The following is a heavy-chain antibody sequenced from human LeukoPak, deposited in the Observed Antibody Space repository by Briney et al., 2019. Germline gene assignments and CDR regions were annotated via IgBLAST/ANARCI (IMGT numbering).Heavy chain of an antibody. V-gene: IGHV4-59*01. J-gene: IGHJ3*02. CDR3: ARDYYDSSGYNGPPDAFDI. D-gene: IGHD3-22*01. Sequence: TPSETLSLTCTVSGGSISSYYWSWIRQPPGKGLEWIGYIYYSGSTNYNPSLKSRVTISVDTSKNQFSLKLSSVTAADTAVYYCARDYYDSSGYNGPPDAFDIWGQGTMVTVSS. CDR1: GGSISSYY. CDR2: IYYSGST.